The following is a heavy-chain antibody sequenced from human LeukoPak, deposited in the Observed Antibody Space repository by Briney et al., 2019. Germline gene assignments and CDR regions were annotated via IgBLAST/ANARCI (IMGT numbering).Heavy chain of an antibody. CDR3: AREWDAQETYSHDYYYMDV. D-gene: IGHD1-26*01. Sequence: PGGSLRLSCAASGFTFSTYWMTWVRQAPGKGLEWVANIKQDGGEKFYVDSVKGRFTISRDNAKNSLYLQMNSLRAEDTAVYYCAREWDAQETYSHDYYYMDVWGKGTTVTISS. J-gene: IGHJ6*03. CDR1: GFTFSTYW. V-gene: IGHV3-7*03. CDR2: IKQDGGEK.